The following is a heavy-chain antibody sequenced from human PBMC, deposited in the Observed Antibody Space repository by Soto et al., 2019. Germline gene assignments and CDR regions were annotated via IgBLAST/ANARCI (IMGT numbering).Heavy chain of an antibody. Sequence: QVQLVQSGAEVKKPRASVKVSCKASGYTFASYAISWMRQAPGQGLEWMGWISAYNGNTNSAQKLQGRLTMTTDTSTSTAYMELRSLRSEDTAVYYCARDPPPPDFWSQGAVVTVSS. CDR3: ARDPPPPDF. CDR1: GYTFASYA. J-gene: IGHJ4*02. CDR2: ISAYNGNT. V-gene: IGHV1-18*01.